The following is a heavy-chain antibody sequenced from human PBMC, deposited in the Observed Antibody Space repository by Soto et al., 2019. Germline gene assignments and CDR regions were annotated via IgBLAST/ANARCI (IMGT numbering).Heavy chain of an antibody. CDR1: GFTFSSYA. Sequence: QVQLVESGGGVVQPGRSLRLSCAASGFTFSSYAMHWVRQAPGKGLEWVAVISYDGSNKYYADSVKGRFTISRDNSKNTLYLQMNSLRAEDTAVYYCARQRASEQLHYYYYGMDVWGQGTTVTVSS. D-gene: IGHD6-13*01. CDR3: ARQRASEQLHYYYYGMDV. CDR2: ISYDGSNK. J-gene: IGHJ6*02. V-gene: IGHV3-30-3*01.